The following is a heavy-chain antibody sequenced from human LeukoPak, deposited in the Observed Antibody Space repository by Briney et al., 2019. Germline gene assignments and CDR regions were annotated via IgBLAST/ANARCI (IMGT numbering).Heavy chain of an antibody. CDR1: GGSISNYC. CDR2: IYYSGST. D-gene: IGHD2-21*01. CDR3: ARGRAGGEYTPLDC. V-gene: IGHV4-59*01. J-gene: IGHJ4*02. Sequence: SETLSLTCTVSGGSISNYCRNWIRQPPGKGLEWIGDIYYSGSTNYNPSLKSRVTISVDTSKNQFSLKLRSVTAADTAVYYCARGRAGGEYTPLDCWGQGTLVTVSS.